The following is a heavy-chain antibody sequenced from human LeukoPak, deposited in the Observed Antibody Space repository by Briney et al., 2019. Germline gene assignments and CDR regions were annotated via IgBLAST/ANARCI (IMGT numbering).Heavy chain of an antibody. V-gene: IGHV3-15*01. J-gene: IGHJ4*02. Sequence: PGGSLRLSCTASGFTFSNYAMSWVRQAPGKGLEWVGRIKSKTDGGTTDYAAPVKGRFTISRDDSKNTLYLQMNSLKTEDTAVYYCTTTTITFGGVIALDYWGQGTLVTVSS. D-gene: IGHD3-16*02. CDR3: TTTTITFGGVIALDY. CDR2: IKSKTDGGTT. CDR1: GFTFSNYA.